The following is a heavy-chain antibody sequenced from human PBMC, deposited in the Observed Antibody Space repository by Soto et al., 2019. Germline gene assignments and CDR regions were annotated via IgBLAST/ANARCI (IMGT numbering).Heavy chain of an antibody. CDR3: ASHVAAYYYYYMDV. V-gene: IGHV4-39*01. Sequence: QLQLQESGPGLVKPSETLSLTCTVSGGSISSSSYYWGWIRQPPGKGLEWIGSIYYSGSTYYNPSLQRRVTISVDTSKNQFSLKLSSVTAADTAVYYCASHVAAYYYYYMDVWGKGTTVTVSS. CDR2: IYYSGST. CDR1: GGSISSSSYY. D-gene: IGHD2-15*01. J-gene: IGHJ6*03.